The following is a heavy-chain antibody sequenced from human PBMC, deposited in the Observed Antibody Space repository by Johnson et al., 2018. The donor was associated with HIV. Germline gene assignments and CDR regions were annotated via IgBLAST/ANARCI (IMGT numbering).Heavy chain of an antibody. CDR3: ARDYSDYVWGSYRFGAFDI. V-gene: IGHV3-30-3*01. CDR1: GFTFSSYW. CDR2: ISYDGSNK. Sequence: QVQLVESGGGVVQPGRSLRLSCAASGFTFSSYWMSWVRQAPGKGLEWVAVISYDGSNKYYADSVKGRFTISRDNSKNTLYLQMNSLRAEETAVYYCARDYSDYVWGSYRFGAFDIWGQGTVVTVSS. J-gene: IGHJ3*02. D-gene: IGHD3-16*02.